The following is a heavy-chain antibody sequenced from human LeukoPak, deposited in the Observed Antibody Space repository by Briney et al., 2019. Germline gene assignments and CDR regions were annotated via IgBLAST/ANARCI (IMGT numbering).Heavy chain of an antibody. CDR1: GYTFTGYY. Sequence: ASVKVSCKASGYTFTGYYMHWVRQAPGQGLEWMGWINPNSGGTNYGQKFQGRVTMTRDTSISTAYMELSRLRSDDTAVYYCARGGTAATPPFWGQGTLVTVSS. J-gene: IGHJ4*02. CDR2: INPNSGGT. V-gene: IGHV1-2*02. CDR3: ARGGTAATPPF. D-gene: IGHD6-25*01.